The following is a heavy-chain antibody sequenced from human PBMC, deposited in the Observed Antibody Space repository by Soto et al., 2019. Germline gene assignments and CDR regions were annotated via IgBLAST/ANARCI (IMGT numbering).Heavy chain of an antibody. CDR3: AEDSYYHDRTGYYIFDY. D-gene: IGHD3-22*01. CDR1: GLTFSSYG. J-gene: IGHJ4*02. Sequence: QVQLVESGGGVVQPGGSLSLSCAASGLTFSSYGMHWVRQAPGKGLEWVAHISYDGSNEHYVDSVKGRFTISRDNSKNSLYLQMTSLRAEDTAVYYCAEDSYYHDRTGYYIFDYLGQGTLVTVS. V-gene: IGHV3-30*18. CDR2: ISYDGSNE.